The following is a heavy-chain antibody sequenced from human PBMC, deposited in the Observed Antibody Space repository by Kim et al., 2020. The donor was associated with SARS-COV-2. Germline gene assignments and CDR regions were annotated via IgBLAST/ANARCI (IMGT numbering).Heavy chain of an antibody. D-gene: IGHD2-8*02. V-gene: IGHV1-3*01. Sequence: ASVKVSCKASGYIFTNFAIQWVRQAPGQRLEGMGWINAGTGNTKFSQQFQGRVTFTRDTSANTASMELSSLGSEDTAVNYCARDLFHTGFDYWGQGTLV. CDR1: GYIFTNFA. CDR2: INAGTGNT. CDR3: ARDLFHTGFDY. J-gene: IGHJ4*02.